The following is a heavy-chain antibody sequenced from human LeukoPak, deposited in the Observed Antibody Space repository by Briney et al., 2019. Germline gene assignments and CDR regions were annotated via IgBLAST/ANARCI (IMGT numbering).Heavy chain of an antibody. D-gene: IGHD6-19*01. CDR1: GFSLSNYA. CDR2: ISGSGGST. CDR3: ARGYSSGWWGYYFDY. Sequence: GGSLRLSCAASGFSLSNYAMNWVRQAPGKGLEWVSGISGSGGSTYYADSVKGRFTSSRDNSKHPLYLQMNSLRAEDTAVYYCARGYSSGWWGYYFDYWGQGTLVTVSS. J-gene: IGHJ4*02. V-gene: IGHV3-23*01.